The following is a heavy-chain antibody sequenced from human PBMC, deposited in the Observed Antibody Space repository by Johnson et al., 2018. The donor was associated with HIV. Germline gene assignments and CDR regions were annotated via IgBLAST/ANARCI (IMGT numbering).Heavy chain of an antibody. V-gene: IGHV3-NL1*01. J-gene: IGHJ3*02. CDR3: AKEAYGGNSPHAFDI. CDR2: IYSGGST. Sequence: QVQLVESGGGLEQPGRSLRLSCPASEFTFDDYAMLWVRQAPGKGLEWVSVIYSGGSTYYADSVKGRFTISRDSSKNTLYLQMNSLRAEDTAVYYCAKEAYGGNSPHAFDIWGQGTMVTVSS. D-gene: IGHD4-23*01. CDR1: EFTFDDYA.